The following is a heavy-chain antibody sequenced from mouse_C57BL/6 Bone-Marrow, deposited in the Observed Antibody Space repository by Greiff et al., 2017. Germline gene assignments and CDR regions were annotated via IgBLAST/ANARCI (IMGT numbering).Heavy chain of an antibody. Sequence: EVQLQQSGPVLVKPGASVKMSCKASGYTFTDYYMNWVKQSHGKSLEWIGVINPYNGGTSYNQKFKGKATLTVDKSSSTAYMELNSLTSEDSAVYYCARSLLGGSSPHWYFDVWGTGTTVTVSS. CDR1: GYTFTDYY. D-gene: IGHD1-1*01. CDR3: ARSLLGGSSPHWYFDV. V-gene: IGHV1-19*01. J-gene: IGHJ1*03. CDR2: INPYNGGT.